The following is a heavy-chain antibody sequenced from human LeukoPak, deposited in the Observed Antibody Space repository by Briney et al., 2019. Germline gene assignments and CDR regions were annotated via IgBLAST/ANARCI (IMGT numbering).Heavy chain of an antibody. J-gene: IGHJ4*02. Sequence: ASVKVSCKASGYTFTSYGISWVRQAPGQGLEWMGWINAGNGNTKYSQKFQGRVTIARDTSASTAYMELSSLRSEDTAVYYCARERAAADTWGYFDYWGQGTLVTVSS. V-gene: IGHV1-3*01. CDR1: GYTFTSYG. D-gene: IGHD6-13*01. CDR3: ARERAAADTWGYFDY. CDR2: INAGNGNT.